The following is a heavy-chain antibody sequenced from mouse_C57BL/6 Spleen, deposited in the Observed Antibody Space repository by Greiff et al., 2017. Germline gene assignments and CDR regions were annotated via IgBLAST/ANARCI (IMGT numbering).Heavy chain of an antibody. CDR2: IRSKSNNYAT. V-gene: IGHV10-1*01. CDR1: GFSFNTYA. D-gene: IGHD2-1*01. CDR3: VRGYYGNYEWFAY. J-gene: IGHJ3*01. Sequence: DVMLVESGGGLVQPKGSLKLSCAASGFSFNTYAMNWVRQAPGKGLEWVARIRSKSNNYATYYADSVKDRFTISRDDSESMLYLQMNNLKTEDTAMYYCVRGYYGNYEWFAYWGQGTLVTVSA.